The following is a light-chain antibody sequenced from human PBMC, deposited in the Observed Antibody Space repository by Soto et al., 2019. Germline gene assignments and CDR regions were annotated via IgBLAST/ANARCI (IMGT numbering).Light chain of an antibody. CDR2: GAS. CDR3: QQYNNWPPLT. CDR1: QSVSSN. Sequence: EIVMTQSPATLSVSPGERATLSCRASQSVSSNLAWYQQKPGQAPRLLIYGASTRATGIPARFSGSGSGTEFTLTISSLQSEDFAVNYCQQYNNWPPLTFGGGTKVEI. V-gene: IGKV3-15*01. J-gene: IGKJ4*01.